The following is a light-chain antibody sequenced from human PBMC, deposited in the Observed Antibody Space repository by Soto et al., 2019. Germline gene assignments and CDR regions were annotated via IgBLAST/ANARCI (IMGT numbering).Light chain of an antibody. V-gene: IGKV3-15*01. CDR1: QSVSSN. CDR2: GAS. CDR3: QQYNSWLT. Sequence: IVMTKSPATLSVSPGERATLSCRASQSVSSNLAWYQQKPGQAPKLLIYGASTRATGIPARFSGSGSGAEFTLTISSLQSEDFAIYYCQQYNSWLTFGGGTKVEVK. J-gene: IGKJ4*01.